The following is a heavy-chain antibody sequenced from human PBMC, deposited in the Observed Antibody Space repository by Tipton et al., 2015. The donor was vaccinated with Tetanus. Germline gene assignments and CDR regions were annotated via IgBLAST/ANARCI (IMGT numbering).Heavy chain of an antibody. J-gene: IGHJ4*02. CDR3: TRGNEDRNFDY. D-gene: IGHD1-1*01. Sequence: TLSLTCTVSGGSITSSIDYWGWVRQPPGKGLEWIGSVYYSGSTSYNPSLKSRVTMSVDTSKNQFSLQLNSVTPEDTAVYYCTRGNEDRNFDYWGQGSLVTVS. CDR2: VYYSGST. CDR1: GGSITSSIDY. V-gene: IGHV4-39*01.